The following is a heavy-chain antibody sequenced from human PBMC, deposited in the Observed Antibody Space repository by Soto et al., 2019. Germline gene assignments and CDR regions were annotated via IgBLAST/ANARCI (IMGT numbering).Heavy chain of an antibody. CDR2: INSDGSST. J-gene: IGHJ6*02. Sequence: EVQLVESGGGLVQPGGSLRLSCAASGFTFSSYWMHWVRQAPGKGLVWVSRINSDGSSTSYADSVKGRFTISRDNAKNTLYLQMDSLRAEDPAVYYCARIRDCTNGVCSYYYYYYGMDVWGQGTTVTVSS. CDR1: GFTFSSYW. CDR3: ARIRDCTNGVCSYYYYYYGMDV. V-gene: IGHV3-74*01. D-gene: IGHD2-8*01.